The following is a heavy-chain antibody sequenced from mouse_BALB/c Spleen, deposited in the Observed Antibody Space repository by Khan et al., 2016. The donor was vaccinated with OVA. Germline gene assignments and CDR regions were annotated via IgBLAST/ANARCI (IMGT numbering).Heavy chain of an antibody. V-gene: IGHV1S137*01. CDR2: ISTYYGDA. J-gene: IGHJ4*01. CDR3: ARSCTTTASLDAMDY. Sequence: QVQLQQSGAELVRPGVSVKISCKGSGYTFTDYTIHWMKQSHKKSLEWIGIISTYYGDAKYNQKFKDRATMTVDKSSNTAYMELARLTSADSAISYCARSCTTTASLDAMDYWGQGTSVTVSS. CDR1: GYTFTDYT. D-gene: IGHD1-2*01.